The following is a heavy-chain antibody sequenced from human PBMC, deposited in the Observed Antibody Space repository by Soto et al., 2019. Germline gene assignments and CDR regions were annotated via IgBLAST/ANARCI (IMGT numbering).Heavy chain of an antibody. D-gene: IGHD3-22*01. V-gene: IGHV3-30-3*01. J-gene: IGHJ4*02. Sequence: QVQLVESGGGVVQPGRSLRLSCAASGFTFSDYAMHWVRQAPGTGLEWVAVISYNASNKYYADSVKGRFTISRDNSKNTLYLQMNSLRAEDTAVYYCATKYYYDSSGSIGYWGQGTLVTVSS. CDR2: ISYNASNK. CDR3: ATKYYYDSSGSIGY. CDR1: GFTFSDYA.